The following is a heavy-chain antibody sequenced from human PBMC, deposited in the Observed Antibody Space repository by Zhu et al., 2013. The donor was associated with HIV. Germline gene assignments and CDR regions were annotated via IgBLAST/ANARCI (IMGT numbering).Heavy chain of an antibody. J-gene: IGHJ4*02. V-gene: IGHV1-2*02. CDR2: INPNSGGT. D-gene: IGHD2-15*01. Sequence: QVQLVQSGAEVKKPGASVKVSCKASGYTFTGYYMHWVRQAPGQGLEWMGWINPNSGGTNYAQKFQGRVTMTRDTSISTAYMELSRLRSDDTAVYYCARETREGYCSGGSCYVNDYWGQGTLVTVSS. CDR1: GYTFTGYY. CDR3: ARETREGYCSGGSCYVNDY.